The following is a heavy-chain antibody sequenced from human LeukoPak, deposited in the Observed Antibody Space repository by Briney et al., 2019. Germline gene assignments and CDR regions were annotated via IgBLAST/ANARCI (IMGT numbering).Heavy chain of an antibody. Sequence: GASVKVSCKASGYTFTSYDINWVRRAPGQGLEWMGWINLNSGNTGYAQNFQGRLTVTRDTSINTAYMELSTLRSEDTAIYYCARVTGSIDYWGQGTLVTVSS. CDR1: GYTFTSYD. CDR2: INLNSGNT. CDR3: ARVTGSIDY. V-gene: IGHV1-8*01. D-gene: IGHD1-26*01. J-gene: IGHJ4*02.